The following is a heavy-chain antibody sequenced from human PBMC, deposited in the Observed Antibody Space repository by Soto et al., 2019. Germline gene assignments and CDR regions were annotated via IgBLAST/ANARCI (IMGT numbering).Heavy chain of an antibody. Sequence: EVQLVESGGGLVQPGGSLRLSCAASGFTFSNYWMHWVRQAPGKGLVWVSRIKSDGSSISYADSVKGRVTISRDIARNTLYLQMNSLRAEETAVYYCARGSFSGSGSDIQGAYWGQGTLVTVPS. CDR2: IKSDGSSI. D-gene: IGHD3-10*01. J-gene: IGHJ4*02. CDR1: GFTFSNYW. CDR3: ARGSFSGSGSDIQGAY. V-gene: IGHV3-74*01.